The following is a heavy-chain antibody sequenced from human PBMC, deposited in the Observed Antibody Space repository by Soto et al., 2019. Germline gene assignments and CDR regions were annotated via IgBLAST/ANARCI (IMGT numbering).Heavy chain of an antibody. D-gene: IGHD3-22*01. CDR3: ARDFYDSVGYTWFDS. CDR1: GDTSTSYY. J-gene: IGHJ5*01. Sequence: SETLSLSCTVSGDTSTSYYWGWIRQAPGKGLEWIGHIHNSGTSTHNPSLNGRVTISIDMSKKQFSLKLTSLTSADTAVYYCARDFYDSVGYTWFDSWSQGTLVTVS. CDR2: IHNSGTS. V-gene: IGHV4-59*01.